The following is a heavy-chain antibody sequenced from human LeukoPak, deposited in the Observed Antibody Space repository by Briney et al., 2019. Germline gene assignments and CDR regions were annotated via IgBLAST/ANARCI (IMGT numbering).Heavy chain of an antibody. V-gene: IGHV1-18*01. CDR3: ARQVDTTMALPDY. Sequence: ASVKLSCKTSGYTFTSYGVSWVRQAPGQRLEWMGWISTYNYNTNYAQKFRGRVTLTKDTSTSTVYMELRSLRSDDTAIYYCARQVDTTMALPDYWGQGTLVTVSS. CDR2: ISTYNYNT. CDR1: GYTFTSYG. J-gene: IGHJ4*02. D-gene: IGHD5-18*01.